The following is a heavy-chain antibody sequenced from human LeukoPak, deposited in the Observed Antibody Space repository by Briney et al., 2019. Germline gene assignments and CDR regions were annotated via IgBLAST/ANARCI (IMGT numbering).Heavy chain of an antibody. CDR3: ARAPLRSLFQFDY. J-gene: IGHJ4*02. D-gene: IGHD3-10*01. V-gene: IGHV3-30-3*01. CDR1: GFTFSSYA. CDR2: ISYDGSNK. Sequence: GGSLRLSCAASGFTFSSYAMHWVRQAPGKGLEWVAVISYDGSNKYYADSVKGRFTISRDNSKNTLYLQMNSLRAEDTAVYYCARAPLRSLFQFDYWGQGTLVTVSS.